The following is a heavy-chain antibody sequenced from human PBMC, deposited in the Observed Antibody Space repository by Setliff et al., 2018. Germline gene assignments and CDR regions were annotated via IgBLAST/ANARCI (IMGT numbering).Heavy chain of an antibody. CDR2: IYYSGTT. Sequence: SETLSLTCTVSGGSISRYHWSWIRQPPGKGLEWIGTIYYSGTTYYNPSLKSRVTISIDTSKNQFSLNLNSVTAADTAVYYCASRTTGPGGWFDFWGQGSLVTVSS. V-gene: IGHV4-59*05. D-gene: IGHD1-1*01. J-gene: IGHJ5*01. CDR1: GGSISRYH. CDR3: ASRTTGPGGWFDF.